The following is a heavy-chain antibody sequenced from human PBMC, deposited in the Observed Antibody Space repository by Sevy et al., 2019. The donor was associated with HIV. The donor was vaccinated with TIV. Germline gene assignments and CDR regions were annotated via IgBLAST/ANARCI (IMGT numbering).Heavy chain of an antibody. Sequence: GGSLRLSCAASGFTFSTYTMNWVRQAPGKGLEWVSAISGSGGSTYYADSVKGRVTISRDKSKNTLYLQMNNLRAEDTAVYYCAKGDSTFYGMDVWGQGTTVTVSS. CDR1: GFTFSTYT. CDR2: ISGSGGST. D-gene: IGHD6-13*01. J-gene: IGHJ6*02. V-gene: IGHV3-23*01. CDR3: AKGDSTFYGMDV.